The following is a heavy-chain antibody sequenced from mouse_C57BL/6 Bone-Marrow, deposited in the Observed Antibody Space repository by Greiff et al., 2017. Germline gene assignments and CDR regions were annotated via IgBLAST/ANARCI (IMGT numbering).Heavy chain of an antibody. CDR1: GYTFTSYW. CDR2: IYPGSGSN. CDR3: ASESYSNYVAWFAY. Sequence: QVPLQQPGAELVKPGASVKMSCKASGYTFTSYWITWVKQRPGQGLEWIGYIYPGSGSNNYNEKLKSKDTLTLDTSSSTAYMQLSSLTSEDSAVYYCASESYSNYVAWFAYWGQGTLVTVSA. D-gene: IGHD2-5*01. J-gene: IGHJ3*01. V-gene: IGHV1-55*01.